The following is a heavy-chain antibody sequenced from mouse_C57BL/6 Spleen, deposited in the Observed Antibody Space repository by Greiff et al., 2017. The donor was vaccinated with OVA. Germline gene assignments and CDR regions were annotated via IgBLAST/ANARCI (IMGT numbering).Heavy chain of an antibody. CDR1: GFTFRYSS. V-gene: IGHV6-6*01. CDR2: LRHKANNHAT. CDR3: NWVFAY. Sequence: DVMLVESGGGLVQPGGSMKLSCAASGFTFRYSSLSFFLPSPSPVLSWVSELRHKANNHATYYAESVKGRFTISRDDSKSSVYLQMHSLRAEDTGIYYCNWVFAYWGQGTLVTVSA. J-gene: IGHJ3*01.